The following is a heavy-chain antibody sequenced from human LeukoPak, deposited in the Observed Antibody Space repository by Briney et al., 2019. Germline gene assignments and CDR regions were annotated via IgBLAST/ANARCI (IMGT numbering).Heavy chain of an antibody. CDR1: GGSISSYY. V-gene: IGHV4-59*01. D-gene: IGHD2-2*01. CDR2: TYYSGNT. Sequence: SETLSLTCTVSGGSISSYYWSWIRQPPGKGLEWIGYTYYSGNTNYNPSLKSRVTISVDTSKDQFSLKLSSVTAADTAVYYCARAPYCSSTSCPTGYYYGMDVWGQGTTVTVSS. CDR3: ARAPYCSSTSCPTGYYYGMDV. J-gene: IGHJ6*02.